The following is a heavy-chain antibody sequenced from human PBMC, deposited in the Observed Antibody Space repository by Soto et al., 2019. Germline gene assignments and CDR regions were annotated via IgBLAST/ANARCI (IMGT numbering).Heavy chain of an antibody. V-gene: IGHV3-74*01. CDR3: AREYYGLLTGYYTDY. D-gene: IGHD3-9*01. Sequence: EVQLVESGGDLVQRGGSLRLSCAASGFPFSSYWVHWVHHTPGKGLDWVARISGDGVTTYYADSVTCRFNVSRDNAKNTLSLQISGLRAEDTAVYYCAREYYGLLTGYYTDYWGQGTLVSVSS. CDR2: ISGDGVTT. CDR1: GFPFSSYW. J-gene: IGHJ4*02.